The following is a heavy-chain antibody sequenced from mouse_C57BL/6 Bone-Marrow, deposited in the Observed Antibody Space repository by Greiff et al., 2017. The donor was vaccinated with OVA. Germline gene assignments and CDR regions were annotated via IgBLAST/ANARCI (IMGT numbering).Heavy chain of an antibody. J-gene: IGHJ3*01. CDR2: IYPGDGDT. Sequence: VQLQESGPELVKPGASVKISCKASGYAFSSSWMNWVKQRPGKGLEWIGRIYPGDGDTNYNGKFKGKAALTADKSSSTAYMQLSSLTSEDSAVYFCARSITTVVATEEAWFADWGQGTLVTVSA. V-gene: IGHV1-82*01. CDR3: ARSITTVVATEEAWFAD. D-gene: IGHD1-1*01. CDR1: GYAFSSSW.